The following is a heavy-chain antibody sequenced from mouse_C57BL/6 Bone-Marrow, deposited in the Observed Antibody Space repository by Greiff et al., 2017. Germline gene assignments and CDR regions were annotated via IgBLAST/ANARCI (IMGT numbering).Heavy chain of an antibody. CDR1: GYTFTSYW. D-gene: IGHD2-4*01. CDR2: INPSNGGT. Sequence: QVQLQQPGTELVKPGASGYTFTSYWMHWVKQRPGQGLEWIGNINPSNGGTNYNEKLKSKATLTVDKSSSTAYMQLSSLTSEDSAVYYCARYDYDLAWFAYWGQGTLVTVSA. J-gene: IGHJ3*01. V-gene: IGHV1-53*01. CDR3: ARYDYDLAWFAY.